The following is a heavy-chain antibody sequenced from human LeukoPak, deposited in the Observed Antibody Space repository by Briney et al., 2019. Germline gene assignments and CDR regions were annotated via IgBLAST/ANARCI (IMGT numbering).Heavy chain of an antibody. CDR2: INSDGRIT. V-gene: IGHV3-74*01. CDR3: AKSSDYYDSSGDAEYFQH. Sequence: PGGSLRLSCAASGFTFSDYWMHWVRQAPGKGLVGVSRINSDGRITNYADSVKGRFTISRDNSKNTLYLQMNSLRAEDTAVYYCAKSSDYYDSSGDAEYFQHWGQGTLVTVSS. D-gene: IGHD3-22*01. CDR1: GFTFSDYW. J-gene: IGHJ1*01.